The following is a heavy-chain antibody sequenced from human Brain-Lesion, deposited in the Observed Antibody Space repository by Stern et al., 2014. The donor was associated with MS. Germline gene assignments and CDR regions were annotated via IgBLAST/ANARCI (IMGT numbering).Heavy chain of an antibody. Sequence: QVQLVESGPGLVKPSQTLSLTCTVSGASISSGTSYWSWLRQPAGGGLEWIGRLHARGATYYNPSLKSRVTISGDTSKNQFSLNLNSVTAADTAVYYCARGHWELLGNNYFDSWGQGTLVTVSS. CDR1: GASISSGTSY. J-gene: IGHJ4*02. CDR2: LHARGAT. CDR3: ARGHWELLGNNYFDS. V-gene: IGHV4-61*02. D-gene: IGHD1-26*01.